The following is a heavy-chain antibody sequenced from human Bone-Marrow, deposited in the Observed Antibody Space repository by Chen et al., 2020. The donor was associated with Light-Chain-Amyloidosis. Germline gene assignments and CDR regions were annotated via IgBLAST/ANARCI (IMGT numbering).Heavy chain of an antibody. CDR1: GFTFDDYA. V-gene: IGHV3-9*01. J-gene: IGHJ6*02. CDR2: ISWNSGSI. Sequence: EVQLVESGGGLVQPGRSLRLSCAASGFTFDDYAMHWVRQAPGKGLEWVSGISWNSGSIGYADSVKGRFTISRDNAKNSLYLQMNSLRAEDTALYYCAKQYCSGGSCPSYLYYYGMDVWGQGTTVTVSS. D-gene: IGHD2-15*01. CDR3: AKQYCSGGSCPSYLYYYGMDV.